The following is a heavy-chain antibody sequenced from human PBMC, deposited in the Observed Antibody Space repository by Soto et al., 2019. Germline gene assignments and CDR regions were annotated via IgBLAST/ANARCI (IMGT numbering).Heavy chain of an antibody. CDR3: ARGSLPQQPLDY. D-gene: IGHD2-2*01. Sequence: GGSLRLSCAASGFTFSSYCMHWVRQAPGKGLEWVAVIWYDGSNKYYADSVKGRFTISRDNSKNTLYLQMNSLRAEDTAVYYCARGSLPQQPLDYWGQGTLVTVSS. V-gene: IGHV3-33*01. CDR2: IWYDGSNK. J-gene: IGHJ4*02. CDR1: GFTFSSYC.